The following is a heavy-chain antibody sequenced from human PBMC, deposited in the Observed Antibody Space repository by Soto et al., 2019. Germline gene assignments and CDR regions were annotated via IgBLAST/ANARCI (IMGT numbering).Heavy chain of an antibody. V-gene: IGHV5-51*01. CDR2: IYPGDSDT. CDR3: ARQVGDYGFFYHYGMDG. J-gene: IGHJ6*01. CDR1: GYSFTSYW. D-gene: IGHD4-17*01. Sequence: PGESLKISCKGSGYSFTSYWIGWVRQMPWKGLEWMGIIYPGDSDTRYSPSFQGQVTISADKSISTAYLQWSSLKASDTAMYYCARQVGDYGFFYHYGMDGSGQRTTVPVSS.